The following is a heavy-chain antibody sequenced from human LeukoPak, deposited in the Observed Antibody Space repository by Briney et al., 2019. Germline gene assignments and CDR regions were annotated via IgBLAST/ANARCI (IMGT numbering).Heavy chain of an antibody. D-gene: IGHD1-26*01. J-gene: IGHJ4*02. Sequence: SQTLSLTCTVSGGSISSGGYYWSWIRQHPGKGLEWIGYIYYSGSTYYNPSLKSRVTISVDTSKNQFSLKLSSVTAADTAVYYCARGSWSQVPFDYWGQGTLVTVSS. CDR3: ARGSWSQVPFDY. CDR2: IYYSGST. V-gene: IGHV4-31*03. CDR1: GGSISSGGYY.